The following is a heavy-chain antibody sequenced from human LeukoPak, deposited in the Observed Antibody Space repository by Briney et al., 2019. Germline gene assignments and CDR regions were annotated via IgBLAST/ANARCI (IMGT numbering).Heavy chain of an antibody. Sequence: SETLSLTCAVSGGSISSGGYSWSWIRQPPGKGLEWIGYIYHSGSTYYNPSLKSRVTISVDRSKNQFALKLSSVTAADTAVYYCARGPGIAAAGTYYYYGMDVWGQGTTVTVSS. CDR2: IYHSGST. J-gene: IGHJ6*02. V-gene: IGHV4-30-2*01. D-gene: IGHD6-13*01. CDR1: GGSISSGGYS. CDR3: ARGPGIAAAGTYYYYGMDV.